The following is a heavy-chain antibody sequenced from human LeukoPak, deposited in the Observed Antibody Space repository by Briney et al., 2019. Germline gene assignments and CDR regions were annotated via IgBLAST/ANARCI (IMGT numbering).Heavy chain of an antibody. J-gene: IGHJ4*02. Sequence: GSLRLSCAVSGFTFSSHSMTWVRQAPGKGLDWVSTISPSGGSTFYADSVKGRFAVSRDNSRNTLYLQMNTLRAEDTAVYYCSAQPEALAGGLHYWGQGALVTVSS. CDR2: ISPSGGST. V-gene: IGHV3-23*01. CDR3: SAQPEALAGGLHY. CDR1: GFTFSSHS. D-gene: IGHD6-19*01.